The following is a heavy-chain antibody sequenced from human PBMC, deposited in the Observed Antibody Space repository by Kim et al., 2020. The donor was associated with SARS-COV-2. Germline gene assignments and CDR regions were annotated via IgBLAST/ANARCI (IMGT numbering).Heavy chain of an antibody. V-gene: IGHV1-24*01. D-gene: IGHD3-22*01. Sequence: AQKIQGRVTMTEDTSTDTAYMELSSQRSEDTAVYYCATHRITMIVVPFDYWGQGTLVTVSS. CDR3: ATHRITMIVVPFDY. J-gene: IGHJ4*02.